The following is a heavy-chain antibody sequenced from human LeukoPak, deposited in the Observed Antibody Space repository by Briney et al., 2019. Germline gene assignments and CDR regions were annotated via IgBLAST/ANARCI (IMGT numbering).Heavy chain of an antibody. CDR1: GFTFSNFW. D-gene: IGHD3-10*01. Sequence: PGGSLRLSCAASGFTFSNFWMSWVRQAPGKGLEWVSVVGESVHTTHYADSVKGRFFISRDNSKNTVHLEMNSLRAEDTAVYYCANDSFIVVRGVGSDDGFAVWGQGTMVTVSS. J-gene: IGHJ3*01. V-gene: IGHV3-23*01. CDR2: VGESVHTT. CDR3: ANDSFIVVRGVGSDDGFAV.